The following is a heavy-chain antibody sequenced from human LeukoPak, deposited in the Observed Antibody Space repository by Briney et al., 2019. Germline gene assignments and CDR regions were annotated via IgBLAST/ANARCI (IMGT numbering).Heavy chain of an antibody. Sequence: GGSLRLSCAASRFTFSSYSMNWVRQAPGKGLEWVSSVSSSGSYINYADSVKGRFTISRDNAKNSLYLQMDSLRAEDTAVYYCAGESGTTLDYWGQGTLVTVS. CDR1: RFTFSSYS. CDR3: AGESGTTLDY. D-gene: IGHD1-1*01. V-gene: IGHV3-21*01. J-gene: IGHJ4*02. CDR2: VSSSGSYI.